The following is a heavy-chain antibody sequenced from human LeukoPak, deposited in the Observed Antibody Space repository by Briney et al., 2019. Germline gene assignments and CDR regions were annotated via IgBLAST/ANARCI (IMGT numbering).Heavy chain of an antibody. CDR1: GFTFSSYA. CDR2: ISGGGGST. D-gene: IGHD4-17*01. J-gene: IGHJ4*02. Sequence: GGSLRLSCAASGFTFSSYAMSWVRQAPGKGLEWVSAISGGGGSTHYADSVKGRFTISRDNSKNTLYLQMSSLRAEDTAVYYCAKGYGDCDRFREYYFDYWGQGTLVPVSS. CDR3: AKGYGDCDRFREYYFDY. V-gene: IGHV3-23*01.